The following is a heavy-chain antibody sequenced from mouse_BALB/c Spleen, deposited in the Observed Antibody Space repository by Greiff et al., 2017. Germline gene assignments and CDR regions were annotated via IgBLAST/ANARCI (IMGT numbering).Heavy chain of an antibody. Sequence: EVHLVESGGGLVKPGGSLKLSCAASGFAFSSYDMSWVRQTPEKRLEWVAYISSGGGSTYYPDTVKGRFTISRDNAKNTLYLQMSSLKSEDTAMYYCARQWYYGPYYAMDYWGQGTSVTVSS. D-gene: IGHD1-2*01. J-gene: IGHJ4*01. CDR3: ARQWYYGPYYAMDY. CDR1: GFAFSSYD. CDR2: ISSGGGST. V-gene: IGHV5-12-1*01.